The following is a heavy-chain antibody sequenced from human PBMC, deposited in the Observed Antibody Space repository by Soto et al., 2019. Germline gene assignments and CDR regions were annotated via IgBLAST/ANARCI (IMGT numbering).Heavy chain of an antibody. V-gene: IGHV4-59*01. J-gene: IGHJ5*02. Sequence: SETLSLTCTVSGVSITSYYWSWIRQPPGKGLEWIGYIYYSGSTNYNPSLKSRVTISVDTSKNQFSLKLNSVTAADTAVYYCARDLGFCSSTSCYPWFDPWGQGTLVTVSS. D-gene: IGHD2-2*01. CDR2: IYYSGST. CDR3: ARDLGFCSSTSCYPWFDP. CDR1: GVSITSYY.